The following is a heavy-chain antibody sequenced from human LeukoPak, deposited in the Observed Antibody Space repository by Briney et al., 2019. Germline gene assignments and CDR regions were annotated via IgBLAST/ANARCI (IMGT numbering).Heavy chain of an antibody. CDR3: ARDRENDFWSGYPDYYYMDV. CDR2: IIPILGTA. CDR1: GGTFSSYA. Sequence: GASVKVSCKASGGTFSSYAISWVRQAPGQGLEWMGGIIPILGTANYAQKFQGRVTITADESTSTAYMELSSLRSADTAVYYCARDRENDFWSGYPDYYYMDVWGKGTTVTVSS. D-gene: IGHD3-3*01. V-gene: IGHV1-69*13. J-gene: IGHJ6*03.